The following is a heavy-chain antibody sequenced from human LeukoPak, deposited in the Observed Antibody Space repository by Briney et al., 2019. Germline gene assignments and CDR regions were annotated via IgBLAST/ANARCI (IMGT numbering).Heavy chain of an antibody. Sequence: ASMKVSCKASGYSFTGYYMYWVRQAPGQGLEWMGCSDPNSGGTDYAQKFQGRATVTRDTSISTAYMELSRLTSDDTAVYYCAGLSGYDPYYFDYWGQGTLVAVSS. D-gene: IGHD5-12*01. V-gene: IGHV1-2*02. CDR3: AGLSGYDPYYFDY. CDR1: GYSFTGYY. J-gene: IGHJ4*02. CDR2: SDPNSGGT.